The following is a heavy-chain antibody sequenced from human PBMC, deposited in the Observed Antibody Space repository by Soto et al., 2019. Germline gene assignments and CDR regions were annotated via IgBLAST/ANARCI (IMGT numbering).Heavy chain of an antibody. CDR2: IWYDGSNK. CDR3: AREDSPYYYYGMDV. V-gene: IGHV3-33*01. Sequence: QVPLVESGGGVVQPGRSLRLSCAASGFTFSSYGMHWLRQAPGNGLEWVAVIWYDGSNKYYADSVKGRFTISRDNSKNTPYLQMTSLRAEDTSVYYCAREDSPYYYYGMDVWGPGTTVTVSS. J-gene: IGHJ6*02. D-gene: IGHD2-15*01. CDR1: GFTFSSYG.